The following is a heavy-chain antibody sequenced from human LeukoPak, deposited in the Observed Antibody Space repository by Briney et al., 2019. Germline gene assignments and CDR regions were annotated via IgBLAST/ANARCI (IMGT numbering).Heavy chain of an antibody. D-gene: IGHD2-21*01. CDR2: IYYSGST. CDR1: GGSISSYY. Sequence: SETLSLTCTVSGGSISSYYWSWIRQPPGKGLEWIGYIYYSGSTNYNPSLKSRVTISVDTSKNQFSLKLSSVTAADTAVYYCARRAYSHYFDYWGQGTLVTVSS. J-gene: IGHJ4*02. CDR3: ARRAYSHYFDY. V-gene: IGHV4-59*01.